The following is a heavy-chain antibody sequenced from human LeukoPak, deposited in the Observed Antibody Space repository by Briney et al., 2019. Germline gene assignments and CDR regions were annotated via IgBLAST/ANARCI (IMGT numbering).Heavy chain of an antibody. CDR3: ARRTRGYYSDY. CDR2: IHYDGSNK. Sequence: PGGSLRLSCAASGITFNTYGMHWVRQAPGKGLEWVTFIHYDGSNKYYADSVKGRFTISRDNSKNTLYLQMNSLTADDTAVYYGARRTRGYYSDYGGQGTLVTVSS. V-gene: IGHV3-30*02. D-gene: IGHD3-3*01. J-gene: IGHJ4*02. CDR1: GITFNTYG.